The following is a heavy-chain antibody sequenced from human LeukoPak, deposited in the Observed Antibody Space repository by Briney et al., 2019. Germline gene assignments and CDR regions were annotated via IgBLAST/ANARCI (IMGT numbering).Heavy chain of an antibody. D-gene: IGHD3-22*01. V-gene: IGHV4-4*07. Sequence: PSETLSLTCTVSGASISDYYWSWIRQPAGKGLEWIGRIYTSGSINYNPSLKSRVTMSVDTSKNQFSLKVNSVTAADTAVYYCARVSHYYDSSGYYYVRAFDIWGQGTMVTVSS. CDR2: IYTSGSI. J-gene: IGHJ3*02. CDR3: ARVSHYYDSSGYYYVRAFDI. CDR1: GASISDYY.